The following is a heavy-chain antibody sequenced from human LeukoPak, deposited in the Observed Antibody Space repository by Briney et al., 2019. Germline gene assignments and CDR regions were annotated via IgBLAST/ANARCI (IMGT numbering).Heavy chain of an antibody. CDR3: ASGMGYYYDSSGYGDY. CDR1: GFTFSSYS. J-gene: IGHJ4*02. D-gene: IGHD3-22*01. V-gene: IGHV3-48*04. Sequence: PGGSLRLSCEASGFTFSSYSMNWVRQAPGKGLEWVSYISSSSSTIYYADSVRGRFTISRDNAKNSLYLQMNSLRAEDTAVYYCASGMGYYYDSSGYGDYWGQGTLVTVSS. CDR2: ISSSSSTI.